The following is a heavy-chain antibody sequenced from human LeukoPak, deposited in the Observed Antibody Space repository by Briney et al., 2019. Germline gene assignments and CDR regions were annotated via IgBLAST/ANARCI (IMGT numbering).Heavy chain of an antibody. CDR3: ARAGGSYYPYFYYGMDV. D-gene: IGHD1-26*01. Sequence: GGSLRLSCAASGFTYNSHAMHWVRQAPGKGLEWVAVIWYDGSNKYYADPVKGRFTISRDSSKNTMHLEMNSLRAEDTAVYYCARAGGSYYPYFYYGMDVWGQGTAVTVSS. V-gene: IGHV3-33*01. CDR1: GFTYNSHA. CDR2: IWYDGSNK. J-gene: IGHJ6*02.